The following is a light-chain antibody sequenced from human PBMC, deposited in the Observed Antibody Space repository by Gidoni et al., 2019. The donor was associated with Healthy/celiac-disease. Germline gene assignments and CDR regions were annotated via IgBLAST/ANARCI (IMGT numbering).Light chain of an antibody. V-gene: IGLV2-14*03. CDR1: SSDVGGYNY. Sequence: QSALTQPAYVSGSPGQSITISCTGTSSDVGGYNYVSWYQQHPGKAPKLMIYDVSNRPSGGSNRFSGSKSGNTASLTISGLQAEDEADYYCSSYTSSSTLVFGGGTKLTVL. CDR2: DVS. J-gene: IGLJ2*01. CDR3: SSYTSSSTLV.